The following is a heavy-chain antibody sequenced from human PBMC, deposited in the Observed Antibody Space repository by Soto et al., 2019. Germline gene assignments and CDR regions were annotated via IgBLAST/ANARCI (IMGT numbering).Heavy chain of an antibody. CDR2: MYYSERT. CDR3: ARHCGMVADNYYEGIDV. J-gene: IGHJ6*04. V-gene: IGHV4-39*01. Sequence: SDTLSLTCSGSGGSVMSSSYYWAWIRQPPGKGLEWVASMYYSERTYYNPSLKSRVTISVDTSKNQSSLKMSSVTATDTAVYYGARHCGMVADNYYEGIDVWGKGNTVT. CDR1: GGSVMSSSYY. D-gene: IGHD2-15*01.